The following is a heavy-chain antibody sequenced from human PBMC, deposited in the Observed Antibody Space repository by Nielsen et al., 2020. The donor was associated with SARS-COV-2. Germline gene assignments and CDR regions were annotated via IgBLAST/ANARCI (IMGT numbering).Heavy chain of an antibody. J-gene: IGHJ4*02. D-gene: IGHD5-18*01. CDR1: GFTFSSYA. V-gene: IGHV3-23*03. CDR2: IYSGGSST. Sequence: GGSLRLSCAASGFTFSSYAMSWVRQAPGKGLEWVSVIYSGGSSTYYADSVKGRFTISRDNSKNTLYLQMNSLRAEDTAVYYCARGYSYGYDYWGQGTLVTVSS. CDR3: ARGYSYGYDY.